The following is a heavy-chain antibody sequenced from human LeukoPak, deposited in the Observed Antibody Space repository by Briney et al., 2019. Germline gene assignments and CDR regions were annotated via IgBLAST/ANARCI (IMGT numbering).Heavy chain of an antibody. CDR1: GYTFTGYY. CDR2: INPNSGGT. V-gene: IGHV1-2*02. D-gene: IGHD2-2*01. J-gene: IGHJ5*02. Sequence: GASVKVSCKASGYTFTGYYMHWVRQAPGQGLEWMGWINPNSGGTNYAQKFQGRVTMTRDTSISTAYMELSRLRSDDTAVYYCARAPGPREDRYCSSTSCNNWFDPWGQGTLVTVSS. CDR3: ARAPGPREDRYCSSTSCNNWFDP.